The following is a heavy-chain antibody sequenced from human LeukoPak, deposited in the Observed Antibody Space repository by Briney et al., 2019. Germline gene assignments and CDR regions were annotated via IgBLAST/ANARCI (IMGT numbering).Heavy chain of an antibody. CDR3: AREEGATTYYFDY. CDR2: IWYDGSNK. CDR1: GFTFSNYA. Sequence: PGRSLRLSCADSGFTFSNYAMHWVRQTPGKGLEWVAVIWYDGSNKYYADSVKGRFTISRDNSKNTLYLQMNSLRAEDTAVYYCAREEGATTYYFDYWGQGTLVTVSS. D-gene: IGHD1-26*01. V-gene: IGHV3-33*08. J-gene: IGHJ4*02.